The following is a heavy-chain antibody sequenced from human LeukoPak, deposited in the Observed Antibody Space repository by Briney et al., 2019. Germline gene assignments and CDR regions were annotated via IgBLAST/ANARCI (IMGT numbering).Heavy chain of an antibody. D-gene: IGHD3-22*01. CDR2: IYYSGST. J-gene: IGHJ6*03. CDR1: GGSISSYY. CDR3: TRGSIAYYYMDV. V-gene: IGHV4-59*01. Sequence: PSETLSLTCTVSGGSISSYYWSWIRQPPGKGLEWIGNIYYSGSTNYNPSLKSRVTISVDTSKNQFSLKLSSVTAADTAVYYCTRGSIAYYYMDVWGRGTTVTISS.